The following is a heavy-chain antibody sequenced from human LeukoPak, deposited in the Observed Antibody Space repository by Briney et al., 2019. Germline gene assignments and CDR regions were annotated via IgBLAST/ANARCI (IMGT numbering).Heavy chain of an antibody. CDR2: IRQDGGET. CDR1: GLTFSRDW. J-gene: IGHJ3*02. Sequence: GGSLRLSCEASGLTFSRDWMCWVRQAPGKGLEWVANIRQDGGETYYGDSVKGRFIISRDNAENSLYLQMNSLRVEDTAVYYCARGDYGDHVWVDAFDIWGQGAMVTVSS. D-gene: IGHD4/OR15-4a*01. CDR3: ARGDYGDHVWVDAFDI. V-gene: IGHV3-7*01.